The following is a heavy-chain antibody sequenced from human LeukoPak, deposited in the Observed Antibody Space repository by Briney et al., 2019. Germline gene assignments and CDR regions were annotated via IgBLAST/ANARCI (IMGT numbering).Heavy chain of an antibody. CDR2: SNAGNGNT. CDR3: ARGSGSSWYRGFDY. D-gene: IGHD6-13*01. J-gene: IGHJ4*02. Sequence: GASVKVSCQASGYTFNSYAMHWVRQAPGQRLEWVGWSNAGNGNTKYSQEFQGRVTITRDTSTSTAYMELSSLRSEDMAVYYCARGSGSSWYRGFDYWGQGTLVTVSS. V-gene: IGHV1-3*02. CDR1: GYTFNSYA.